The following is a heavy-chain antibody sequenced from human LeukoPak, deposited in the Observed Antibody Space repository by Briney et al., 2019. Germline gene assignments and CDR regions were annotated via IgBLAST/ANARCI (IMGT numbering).Heavy chain of an antibody. CDR1: GFAFSNYE. V-gene: IGHV3-48*03. J-gene: IGHJ5*02. D-gene: IGHD2-2*01. CDR2: ISPSGGTI. Sequence: GGSLRLSCAASGFAFSNYEMNWVRQAPGKGLEWVSYISPSGGTITYADSVKGRFTISRDNAKNSLYLQINSLGAEETAVYYCVRVRYCSSTNCHGGWFDPWGQGTLVTVSS. CDR3: VRVRYCSSTNCHGGWFDP.